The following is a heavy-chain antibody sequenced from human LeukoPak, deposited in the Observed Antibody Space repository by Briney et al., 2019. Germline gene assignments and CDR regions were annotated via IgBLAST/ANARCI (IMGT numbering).Heavy chain of an antibody. V-gene: IGHV3-23*01. CDR1: GFTFSSYA. CDR3: ATRRAPYSSSWYDY. J-gene: IGHJ4*02. Sequence: PGGSLRLSCAASGFTFSSYAMSWVRQAPGKGLEWVSAISGSGGSTYYADSVKGRFTISRDNSKNTLYLQMNSLRDEDTAVYYCATRRAPYSSSWYDYWGQGTLVTVSS. CDR2: ISGSGGST. D-gene: IGHD6-13*01.